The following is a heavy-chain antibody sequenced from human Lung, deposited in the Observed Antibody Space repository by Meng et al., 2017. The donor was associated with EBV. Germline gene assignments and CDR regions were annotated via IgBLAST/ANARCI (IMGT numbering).Heavy chain of an antibody. CDR2: IYYSGST. CDR3: ARLRLVWMFDY. V-gene: IGHV4-31*03. J-gene: IGHJ4*02. D-gene: IGHD6-19*01. Sequence: QVQLQESGPGPVKPSQTLSLTCTVSGGSVDSGAYYWSWIRQRPGKGLEWIGYIYYSGSTFYTPSLKSRATLSVDTSKNQFSLKLNSVTAADTAVYYCARLRLVWMFDYWGQGALVTVSS. CDR1: GGSVDSGAYY.